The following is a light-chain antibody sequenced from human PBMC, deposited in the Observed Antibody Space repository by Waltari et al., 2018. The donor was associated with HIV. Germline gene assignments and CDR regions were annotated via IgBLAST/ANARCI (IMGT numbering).Light chain of an antibody. CDR2: DAS. V-gene: IGKV1-39*01. CDR1: QTITDK. J-gene: IGKJ3*01. CDR3: QQSFMSPLT. Sequence: DIQMTQAPSSLSAAVGDRVTITCRSSQTITDKVNWYQQKSGEAPKVLIYDASTLETDVPSRFSGSVSGTDFTLTISSLQPDDFATYFCQQSFMSPLTFFPGTKVDI.